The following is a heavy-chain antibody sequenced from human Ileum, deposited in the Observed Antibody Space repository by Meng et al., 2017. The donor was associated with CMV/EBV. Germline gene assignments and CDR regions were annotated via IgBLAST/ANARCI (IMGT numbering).Heavy chain of an antibody. CDR2: INTNTGHP. Sequence: VSCKASGYSFTTYAMNWVRQAPGQGLEWMGWINTNTGHPTYAQGFTGRFVFSSDTSVNTAYLQISSLQSGDTAVYYCARGILATVDSWGQGTLVTVSS. V-gene: IGHV7-4-1*02. CDR3: ARGILATVDS. J-gene: IGHJ4*02. D-gene: IGHD5-12*01. CDR1: GYSFTTYA.